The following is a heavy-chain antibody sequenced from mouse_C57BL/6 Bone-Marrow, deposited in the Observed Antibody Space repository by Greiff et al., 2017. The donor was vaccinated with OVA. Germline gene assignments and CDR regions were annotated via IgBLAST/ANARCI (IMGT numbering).Heavy chain of an antibody. CDR1: GYSITSDY. CDR3: ARQGITTVVADWYFDV. CDR2: ISYSGST. Sequence: VQLQQSGPGLAKPSQTLSLTCSVTGYSITSDYWNWIRKFPGNKLEYMGYISYSGSTYYNPSLKSRISITRDTSKNQYYLQLNSVTTEDTATYYCARQGITTVVADWYFDVWGTGTTVTVSS. J-gene: IGHJ1*03. D-gene: IGHD1-1*01. V-gene: IGHV3-8*01.